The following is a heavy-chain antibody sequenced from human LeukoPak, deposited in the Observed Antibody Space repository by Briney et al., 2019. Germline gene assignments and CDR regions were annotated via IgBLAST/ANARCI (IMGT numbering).Heavy chain of an antibody. CDR1: GFIFISYA. CDR2: IYSGGGT. D-gene: IGHD3-22*01. V-gene: IGHV3-66*01. Sequence: GGSLRLSCAASGFIFISYAMSWVRQAPGKGLEWVSVIYSGGGTYYADSVKGRFTISRDNSKNTLFLQMNSLRAEDTAVYYCARELTTFYYDISGYYGHAFDIWGQGTMVTVSS. J-gene: IGHJ3*02. CDR3: ARELTTFYYDISGYYGHAFDI.